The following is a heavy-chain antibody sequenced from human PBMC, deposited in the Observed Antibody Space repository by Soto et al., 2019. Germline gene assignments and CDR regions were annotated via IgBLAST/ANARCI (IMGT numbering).Heavy chain of an antibody. V-gene: IGHV1-69*02. J-gene: IGHJ6*02. D-gene: IGHD5-12*01. Sequence: QVQLVQSGAEVKKPGSSVKVSCKASGGTFSSYTISWVRQAPGQGLEWMGRIIPILGIANYAQKFQGRVTITADKSTSTAYMELSSLRSEDTAVYYCATRKYINYAMDVWGQGTTVTVSS. CDR2: IIPILGIA. CDR1: GGTFSSYT. CDR3: ATRKYINYAMDV.